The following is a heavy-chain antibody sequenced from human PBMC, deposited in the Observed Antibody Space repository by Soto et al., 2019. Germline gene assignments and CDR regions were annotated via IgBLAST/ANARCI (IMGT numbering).Heavy chain of an antibody. CDR1: GFTFSDYY. Sequence: PGGSLRLSCAASGFTFSDYYMTWMRQAPGKGLEWVSFISGYSATIYYADSVKGRFTISRDNAQNSLYLQMNSLRAEDTAVYYCARDMTTVTKYYFDYWGQGTLVTVSS. D-gene: IGHD4-17*01. CDR2: ISGYSATI. J-gene: IGHJ4*02. CDR3: ARDMTTVTKYYFDY. V-gene: IGHV3-11*01.